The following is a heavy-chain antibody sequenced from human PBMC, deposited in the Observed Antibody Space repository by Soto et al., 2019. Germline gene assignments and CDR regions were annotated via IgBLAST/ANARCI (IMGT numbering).Heavy chain of an antibody. Sequence: SETLSLTCTVSGGSISSYYWSWIRQPPGKGLEWIGYIYYSGSTNYNPSLKSRVTISVDTSKNQFSLKLSSVTAADTAVYYCGRHISITMVRDNWFDPWGQGTLVTVSS. CDR2: IYYSGST. CDR1: GGSISSYY. J-gene: IGHJ5*02. CDR3: GRHISITMVRDNWFDP. V-gene: IGHV4-59*08. D-gene: IGHD3-10*01.